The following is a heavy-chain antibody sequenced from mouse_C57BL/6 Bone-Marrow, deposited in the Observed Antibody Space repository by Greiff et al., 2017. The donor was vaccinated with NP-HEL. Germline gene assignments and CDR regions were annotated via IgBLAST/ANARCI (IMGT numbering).Heavy chain of an antibody. Sequence: QVQLQQPGAELVKPGASVKLSCKASGYTFTSYWMHWVKQRPGQGLEWIGMIHPNSGSTNYNEKFKSKATLTVDKTSSTAYMQRSSLTSEDSAVYYCARNGSSYGWYFDVWGTGTTVTVSS. CDR3: ARNGSSYGWYFDV. J-gene: IGHJ1*03. CDR1: GYTFTSYW. CDR2: IHPNSGST. V-gene: IGHV1-64*01. D-gene: IGHD1-1*01.